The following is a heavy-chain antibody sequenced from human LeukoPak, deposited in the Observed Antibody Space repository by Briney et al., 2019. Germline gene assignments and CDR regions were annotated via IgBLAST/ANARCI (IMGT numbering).Heavy chain of an antibody. CDR1: GFTFSSYW. Sequence: GGSLRLSCAASGFTFSSYWMSWVRQAPGKGLEWVANIKQDGSEKYYVDSVKGRFTISRDNAKNSLYLQMNSLRAEDTAVYYCVRDRAGSGWFGGFDIWGQGTMVTVSS. CDR2: IKQDGSEK. J-gene: IGHJ3*02. V-gene: IGHV3-7*03. CDR3: VRDRAGSGWFGGFDI. D-gene: IGHD6-19*01.